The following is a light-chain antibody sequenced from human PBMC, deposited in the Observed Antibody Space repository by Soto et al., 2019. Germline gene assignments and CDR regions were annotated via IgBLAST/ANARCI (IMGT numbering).Light chain of an antibody. CDR1: QSISSW. V-gene: IGKV1-5*01. CDR3: QQYNSYSQT. Sequence: DIQMTQSRASLYASVGDRVIITCRASQSISSWLAWYQQKPGKAPKLLLYDASSLESGVPSRFSGSGSGTELTLTISSLQPDDFATYYCQQYNSYSQTFGQGTKVEIK. CDR2: DAS. J-gene: IGKJ1*01.